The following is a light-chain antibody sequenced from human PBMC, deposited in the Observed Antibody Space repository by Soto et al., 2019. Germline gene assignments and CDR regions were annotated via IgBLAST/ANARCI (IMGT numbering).Light chain of an antibody. CDR2: GAS. V-gene: IGKV3-20*01. Sequence: VVLTQSPRTLSLSPGEGATLSCRASQSVSSSYIAWYQQRPGQTPSLLIYGASTRATGIPDRFSGSGSGTHFTLTISRLEPGDFAVYYCQHFGGTTFTFGQGTRLEIK. J-gene: IGKJ5*01. CDR1: QSVSSSY. CDR3: QHFGGTTFT.